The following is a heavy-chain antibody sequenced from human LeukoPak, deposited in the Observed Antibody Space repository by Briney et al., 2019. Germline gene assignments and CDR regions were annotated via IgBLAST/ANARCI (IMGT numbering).Heavy chain of an antibody. D-gene: IGHD5-18*01. Sequence: GGSLRLSCAASGFTVSSNYMSWVRQAPGKGLVWVSRINRDGSSTSYADSVKGRFTISRDNAKNTLYLQMNSLRAEDTAVYYCARGGGYSYGSFDYWGQGTLVTVSS. CDR3: ARGGGYSYGSFDY. CDR2: INRDGSST. J-gene: IGHJ4*02. CDR1: GFTVSSNY. V-gene: IGHV3-74*01.